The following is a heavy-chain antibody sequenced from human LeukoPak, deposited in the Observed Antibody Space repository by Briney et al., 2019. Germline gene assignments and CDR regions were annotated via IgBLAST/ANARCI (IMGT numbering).Heavy chain of an antibody. Sequence: ASVKVSCKASGGTFSSYAISWVRQAPGQGLEWMGGIIPIFGTANYAQKFQGRVTITADKSTSTAYMELSSLRSEDTAVYYCARDEPPGYCSGGSCYGSNVWGKGTTVTVSS. V-gene: IGHV1-69*06. CDR1: GGTFSSYA. CDR3: ARDEPPGYCSGGSCYGSNV. J-gene: IGHJ6*04. CDR2: IIPIFGTA. D-gene: IGHD2-15*01.